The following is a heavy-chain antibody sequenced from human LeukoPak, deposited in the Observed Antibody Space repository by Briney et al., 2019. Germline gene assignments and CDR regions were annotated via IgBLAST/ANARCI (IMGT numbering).Heavy chain of an antibody. CDR2: IYHRGSA. Sequence: SETLSLTRVVYGGSFSGYYWSWIRQPPGKGLEWIGEIYHRGSANYNPSLKSRVSIPVDTSKNQFSLKLSSVTAADTAVYYCASLYGSGSYHSYYYGMDVWGKGTTVTVSS. CDR1: GGSFSGYY. V-gene: IGHV4-34*01. J-gene: IGHJ6*04. CDR3: ASLYGSGSYHSYYYGMDV. D-gene: IGHD3-10*01.